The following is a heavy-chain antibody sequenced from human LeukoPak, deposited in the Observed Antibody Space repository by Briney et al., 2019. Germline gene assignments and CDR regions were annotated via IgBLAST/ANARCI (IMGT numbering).Heavy chain of an antibody. J-gene: IGHJ4*02. Sequence: ASVKVSCKASGDTFTSYGISWVRQAPGQGLEWMGWISAYNGNTNYAQKLQGRVTMTTDTSTSTAYMELRSLRSDDTAVYYCARDADYGDYAPPFDYWGQGTLVTVSS. D-gene: IGHD4-17*01. CDR1: GDTFTSYG. CDR3: ARDADYGDYAPPFDY. V-gene: IGHV1-18*01. CDR2: ISAYNGNT.